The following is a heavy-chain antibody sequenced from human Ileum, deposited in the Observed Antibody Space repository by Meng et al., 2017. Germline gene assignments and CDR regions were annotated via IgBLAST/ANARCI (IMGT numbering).Heavy chain of an antibody. CDR1: GFTFSSYD. CDR2: IGTAGDT. D-gene: IGHD6-13*01. J-gene: IGHJ4*02. CDR3: ARGGAAAWGWDY. Sequence: GESLKISCAASGFTFSSYDMHWVRQATGKGLEWVSAIGTAGDTYYPGSVKGRFTISRENAKNSLYLQMNSLRAGDTAVYYCARGGAAAWGWDYWGQGTLVTVSS. V-gene: IGHV3-13*01.